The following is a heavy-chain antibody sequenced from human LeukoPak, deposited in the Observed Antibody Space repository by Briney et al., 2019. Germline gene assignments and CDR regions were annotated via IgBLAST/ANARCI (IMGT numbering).Heavy chain of an antibody. D-gene: IGHD6-6*01. CDR3: ARNRRELARVPLDY. V-gene: IGHV3-48*02. CDR2: ISSGSSTI. Sequence: GRSLRLSCAASGFTFSSYPMNWVRQAPGKGLEWVSYISSGSSTIYYADSVKGRFTISRDNAKNSLYLQMNSLRDEDTAVYYCARNRRELARVPLDYWGQGTLVTVSS. J-gene: IGHJ4*02. CDR1: GFTFSSYP.